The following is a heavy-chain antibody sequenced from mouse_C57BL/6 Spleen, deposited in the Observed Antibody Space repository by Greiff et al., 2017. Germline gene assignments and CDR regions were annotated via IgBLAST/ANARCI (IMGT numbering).Heavy chain of an antibody. CDR1: GYTFTSYD. Sequence: VQLQQSGPELVKPGASVKLSCKASGYTFTSYDINRVKQRPGQGLEWIGWIYPRDGSTKYNEKFKGMATLTVDTSSSTAYMELHSLTSEDSAVYFCAAGGFYYGSSYDCDVWGTGNTVTVSS. J-gene: IGHJ1*03. D-gene: IGHD1-1*01. CDR3: AAGGFYYGSSYDCDV. V-gene: IGHV1-85*01. CDR2: IYPRDGST.